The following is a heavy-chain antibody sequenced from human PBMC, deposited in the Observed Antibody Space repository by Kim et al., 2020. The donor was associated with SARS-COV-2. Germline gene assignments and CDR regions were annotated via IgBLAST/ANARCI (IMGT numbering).Heavy chain of an antibody. CDR1: GYTFTSYA. V-gene: IGHV1-3*01. J-gene: IGHJ6*02. Sequence: ASVKVSCKASGYTFTSYAMHWVRQAPGQRLEWMGWINAGNGNTKYSQKFQGRVTITRDTSASTAYMELSSLRSEDTAVYYCARGTCGYYGSGSCYYGMDVWGQGTTVTVSS. CDR3: ARGTCGYYGSGSCYYGMDV. D-gene: IGHD3-10*01. CDR2: INAGNGNT.